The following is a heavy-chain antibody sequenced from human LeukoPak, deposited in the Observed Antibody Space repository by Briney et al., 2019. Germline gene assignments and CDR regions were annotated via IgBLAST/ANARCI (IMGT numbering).Heavy chain of an antibody. CDR1: GFTFSSYW. D-gene: IGHD3-10*01. Sequence: PGGSLRLSCAASGFTFSSYWMHWVRQAPGKGLVWVSRINSDGSSTNYADSVKGRFTISRDNAKNTLYLQMNSLRAEDTAMYYCARAVYYSNYLGYWGQGTQVTVSS. V-gene: IGHV3-74*01. CDR2: INSDGSST. CDR3: ARAVYYSNYLGY. J-gene: IGHJ4*01.